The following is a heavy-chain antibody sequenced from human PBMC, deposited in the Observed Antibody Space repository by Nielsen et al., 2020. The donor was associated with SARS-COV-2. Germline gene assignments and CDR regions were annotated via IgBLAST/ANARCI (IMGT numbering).Heavy chain of an antibody. V-gene: IGHV4-34*01. J-gene: IGHJ5*02. CDR1: GESFSDNK. CDR3: ARDSTAAIGGAWFDP. CDR2: IDHSGGT. Sequence: SETLSLTCAVFGESFSDNKWNWVRQPPGKGLEWIGEIDHSGGTSYNPSLKSRVTMSVDTSKNQFSLNLTSVTAADTAVYYCARDSTAAIGGAWFDPWGQGTLVTVSS. D-gene: IGHD2-2*02.